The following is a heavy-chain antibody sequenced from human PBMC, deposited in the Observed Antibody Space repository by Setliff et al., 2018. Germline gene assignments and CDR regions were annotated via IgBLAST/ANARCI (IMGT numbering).Heavy chain of an antibody. D-gene: IGHD5-18*01. V-gene: IGHV1-58*02. CDR3: ALVYSYDPLEYYGMDV. Sequence: ASVKVSCKASGFTFTSSAMQWVRQARGQRLEWIGWIVVGSGNTNYAQKFQERVTITRDMSTSTAYMELSSLRSEDAAVYYCALVYSYDPLEYYGMDVWGQGTTVTVSS. CDR2: IVVGSGNT. J-gene: IGHJ6*02. CDR1: GFTFTSSA.